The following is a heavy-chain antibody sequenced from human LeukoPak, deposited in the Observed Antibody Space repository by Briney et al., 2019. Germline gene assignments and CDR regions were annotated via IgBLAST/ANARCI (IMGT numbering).Heavy chain of an antibody. D-gene: IGHD7-27*01. CDR1: GGSISSSSYY. CDR3: ASRKLGNDY. Sequence: PSETLSLTCTVSGGSISSSSYYWGWIRQPPGKGLEWIGYIYYSGSTYYNPSLKSRVTMSVDTSKNQFSLNLSSVTAADTAVYYCASRKLGNDYWGQGTLVTVSS. J-gene: IGHJ4*02. CDR2: IYYSGST. V-gene: IGHV4-39*07.